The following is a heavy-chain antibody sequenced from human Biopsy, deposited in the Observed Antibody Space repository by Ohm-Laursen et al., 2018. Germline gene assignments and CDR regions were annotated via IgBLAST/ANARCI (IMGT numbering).Heavy chain of an antibody. CDR1: GESMGTYY. Sequence: SDTLSLTCSVSGESMGTYYWSWIRQPPGKVMEWIASIYYSGTTHKNPSLKSRVTISVDTSQVLLSLDLSSVTAADTAVYYCARVRGGFLEWFDYWGQGTLVTVSS. V-gene: IGHV4-59*07. J-gene: IGHJ5*01. D-gene: IGHD3-3*01. CDR2: IYYSGTT. CDR3: ARVRGGFLEWFDY.